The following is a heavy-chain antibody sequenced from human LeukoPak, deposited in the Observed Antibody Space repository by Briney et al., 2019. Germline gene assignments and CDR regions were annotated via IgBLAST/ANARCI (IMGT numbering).Heavy chain of an antibody. Sequence: GGSLRLSCAASGFTFRTYGIHWVRQAPGKGLEWIVLTSYDGSNKQYSDSVKGRFTISRDNSKNMVYPQMNSLRTEDTAVYYCAKDVRGRFIDYWGQGTLVTVSS. CDR2: TSYDGSNK. CDR3: AKDVRGRFIDY. D-gene: IGHD3-10*01. CDR1: GFTFRTYG. J-gene: IGHJ4*02. V-gene: IGHV3-30*18.